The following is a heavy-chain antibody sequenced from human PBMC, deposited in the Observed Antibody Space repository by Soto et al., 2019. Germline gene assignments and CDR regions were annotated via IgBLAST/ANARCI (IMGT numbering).Heavy chain of an antibody. CDR3: ARHNQLWFNYGMDV. CDR1: GYSFTSYW. D-gene: IGHD5-18*01. J-gene: IGHJ6*02. V-gene: IGHV5-10-1*01. Sequence: PEESLKISCKGSGYSFTSYWISWVRQMPGKGLEWMGRIDPSDSYTNYSPSFQGHVTISADKSISTAYLQWSSLKASDTAMYYCARHNQLWFNYGMDVWGQGTTVTVSS. CDR2: IDPSDSYT.